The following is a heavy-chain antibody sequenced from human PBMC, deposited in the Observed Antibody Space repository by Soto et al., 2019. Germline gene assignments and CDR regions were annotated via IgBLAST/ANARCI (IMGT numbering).Heavy chain of an antibody. V-gene: IGHV1-18*01. CDR2: ISVNNGNT. J-gene: IGHJ6*02. Sequence: QVQLVQSGAEVKKPGASVKVSCKASGYSFTSYGITWVRQAPGQGLEWMGWISVNNGNTNYAQKLQGRVTMTTDTATSTAYMELRSLRSDDTAVYYCERQGGYDTDRYYHSYYGMDVWGQGTTVTVSS. CDR3: ERQGGYDTDRYYHSYYGMDV. CDR1: GYSFTSYG. D-gene: IGHD5-12*01.